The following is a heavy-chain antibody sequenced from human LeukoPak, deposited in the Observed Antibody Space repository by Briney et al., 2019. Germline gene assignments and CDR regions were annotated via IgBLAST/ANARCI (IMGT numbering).Heavy chain of an antibody. CDR3: ARGVCGGSCYWGNWFDP. V-gene: IGHV4-39*07. J-gene: IGHJ5*02. CDR2: IYYSGST. D-gene: IGHD2-15*01. Sequence: SETLSLTCTVSGGSIGSSSYYWGWIRQPPGKGLEWIGSIYYSGSTYYNPSLKSRVTISVDTSKNQFSLKLSSVTAADTAVYYCARGVCGGSCYWGNWFDPWGQGTLVTVSS. CDR1: GGSIGSSSYY.